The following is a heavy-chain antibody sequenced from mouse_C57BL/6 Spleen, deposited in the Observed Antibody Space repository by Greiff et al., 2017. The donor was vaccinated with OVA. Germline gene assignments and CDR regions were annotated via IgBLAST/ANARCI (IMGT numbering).Heavy chain of an antibody. J-gene: IGHJ2*01. D-gene: IGHD2-3*01. Sequence: EVQLVESGGGLVKPGGSQKLSCAASGFTFSSYAMSWVRQTPEKRLEWVATISDGGNYTYYPDNVKGRFTISRDNAKNNLYLQMSHLKSEDTAMYYCARDRRWLPLDYWGQGTTLTVSS. CDR3: ARDRRWLPLDY. CDR2: ISDGGNYT. CDR1: GFTFSSYA. V-gene: IGHV5-4*01.